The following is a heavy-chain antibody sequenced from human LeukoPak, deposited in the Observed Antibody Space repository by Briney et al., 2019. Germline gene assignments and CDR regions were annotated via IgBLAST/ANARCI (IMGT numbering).Heavy chain of an antibody. D-gene: IGHD3-16*01. J-gene: IGHJ5*02. CDR3: GRNVYPNWFDP. Sequence: PSETLSLTCAVYGGSFSGYYWSWIRQPPGKGLEWIGEINHSGSTNYNPSLKSRVSISVDTTKNQFSLKLSSMTAADTTVYYCGRNVYPNWFDPWGQGTLVTVSS. CDR2: INHSGST. CDR1: GGSFSGYY. V-gene: IGHV4-34*01.